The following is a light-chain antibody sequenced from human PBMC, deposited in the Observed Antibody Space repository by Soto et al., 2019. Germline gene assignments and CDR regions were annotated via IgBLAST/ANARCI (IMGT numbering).Light chain of an antibody. J-gene: IGLJ2*01. CDR2: EVS. CDR3: SSYTSSSTLVL. Sequence: QSVLTQPASVSGSPGQSITISCTGTSSDIGSYIYVSWYQQHPGKAPKLMIYEVSNRPSGVSNRFSGSKSGNTASLTISGLQAEDEADYYCSSYTSSSTLVLFGGGTQLTVL. CDR1: SSDIGSYIY. V-gene: IGLV2-14*01.